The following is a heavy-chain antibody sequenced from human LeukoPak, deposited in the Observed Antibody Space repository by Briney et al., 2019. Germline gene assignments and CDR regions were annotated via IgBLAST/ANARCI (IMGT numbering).Heavy chain of an antibody. V-gene: IGHV4-59*01. CDR1: GGSISSYY. CDR2: IYYSGST. D-gene: IGHD5-24*01. Sequence: PSETLSVTCTVSGGSISSYYWSWIRQPPGKGLKWIGYIYYSGSTNYNPSLKSRVTISVDTSKDQFSLKLSSVTAADTAVYYCAARPMGTGWFHPWGQGTLVTVSS. J-gene: IGHJ5*02. CDR3: AARPMGTGWFHP.